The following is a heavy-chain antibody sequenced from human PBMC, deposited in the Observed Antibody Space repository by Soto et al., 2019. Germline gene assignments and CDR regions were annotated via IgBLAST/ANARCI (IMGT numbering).Heavy chain of an antibody. Sequence: SETLSLTCTVSGGSISSSSHYWGWIRQPPGKGLEWIGSTFFSGSAYYNPSLKSRVTISVDTSMNQFSLRLSSVTAADTAVYYCARRTYTSSPSRWFDPWGQGTLVTVSS. D-gene: IGHD6-6*01. J-gene: IGHJ5*02. CDR3: ARRTYTSSPSRWFDP. V-gene: IGHV4-39*01. CDR1: GGSISSSSHY. CDR2: TFFSGSA.